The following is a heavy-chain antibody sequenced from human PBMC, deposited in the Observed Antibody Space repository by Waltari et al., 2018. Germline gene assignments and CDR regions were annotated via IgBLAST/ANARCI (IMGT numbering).Heavy chain of an antibody. D-gene: IGHD6-19*01. J-gene: IGHJ4*02. CDR2: INHSGST. CDR1: GGSFSGYY. Sequence: QVQLQQWGAGLLKPSETLSLTCAVYGGSFSGYYWRWIRQSPGKGLEWIGEINHSGSTSYNPSLRSRVTISVDTSKNQFSLKLSSVTAADTAVYYCARALKSSGWYYYWGQGTLVTVSS. V-gene: IGHV4-34*01. CDR3: ARALKSSGWYYY.